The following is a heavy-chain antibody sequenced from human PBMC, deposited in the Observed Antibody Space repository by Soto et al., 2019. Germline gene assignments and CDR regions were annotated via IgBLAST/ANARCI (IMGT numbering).Heavy chain of an antibody. D-gene: IGHD3-16*01. J-gene: IGHJ4*02. CDR2: IYYSGSI. CDR3: ARHWDWGSLGY. V-gene: IGHV4-59*08. Sequence: QVQLQGSGPGLVKPSETLSLTCTVSGGSISSDYWSWIRQPPGKGLEWIGYIYYSGSINYNPSLESRVAISVDTSNNQFSLKLTSVTAADTAVYSCARHWDWGSLGYWGQGTLVTVSS. CDR1: GGSISSDY.